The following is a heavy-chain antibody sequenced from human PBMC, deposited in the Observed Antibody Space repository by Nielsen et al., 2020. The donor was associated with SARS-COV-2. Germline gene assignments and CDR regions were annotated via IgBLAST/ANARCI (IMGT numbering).Heavy chain of an antibody. Sequence: GESLKISCAASGFTFDDYGMSWVRQAPGKGLEWVSGINWNGGSTGYADSVKGRFTISRDNAKNSLYLQMNSLRAEDTAVYYCARNELPVDAFDIWGQGTMVTVSS. D-gene: IGHD2-15*01. V-gene: IGHV3-20*04. CDR2: INWNGGST. CDR1: GFTFDDYG. CDR3: ARNELPVDAFDI. J-gene: IGHJ3*02.